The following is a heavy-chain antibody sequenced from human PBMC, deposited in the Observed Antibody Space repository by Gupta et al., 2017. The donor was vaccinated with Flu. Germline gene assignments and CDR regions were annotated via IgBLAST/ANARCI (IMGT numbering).Heavy chain of an antibody. CDR3: ARDPTGYVPFDY. CDR1: GFTFSSYG. CDR2: ISPSSSNI. Sequence: EVQLVESGGGLVQPGGSLRLSCAASGFTFSSYGMNWVRQAPGKGLEWVSYISPSSSNIHYADSVKGRLTISRDNAKNSLFLQMDSLRDDDTAMYYCARDPTGYVPFDYWGQGTLGTVSS. J-gene: IGHJ4*02. V-gene: IGHV3-48*02. D-gene: IGHD3-9*01.